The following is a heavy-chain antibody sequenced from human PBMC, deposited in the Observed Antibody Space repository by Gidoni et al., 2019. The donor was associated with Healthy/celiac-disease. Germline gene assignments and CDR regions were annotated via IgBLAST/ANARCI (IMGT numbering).Heavy chain of an antibody. CDR1: GFTFSSYG. CDR2: ISYDGSNK. CDR3: AKAFREVVPAVGY. V-gene: IGHV3-30*18. J-gene: IGHJ4*02. D-gene: IGHD2-2*01. Sequence: QVQLVESGGGVVQPGRSLRLSWAASGFTFSSYGMHWVRQAPGQGLEWVAVISYDGSNKYYADSVKGRFTISRDNSKNTLYLQMNSLRAEDTAVYYCAKAFREVVPAVGYWGQGTLVTVSS.